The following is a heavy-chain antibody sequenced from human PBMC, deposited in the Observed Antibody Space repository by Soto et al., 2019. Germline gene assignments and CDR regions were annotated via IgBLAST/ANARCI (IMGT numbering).Heavy chain of an antibody. V-gene: IGHV4-39*02. J-gene: IGHJ4*02. CDR2: IYYPGYT. CDR1: SGSTSLNDNS. Sequence: SETLSLTCTLSSGSTSLNDNSCVSIRQPPGKGLEWLATIYYPGYTYYNSSLKSRLTMSVDPSRNQFSLNLNSVTAADTSLYYCASDRKGHGITDAIDYWGQGILVTVX. CDR3: ASDRKGHGITDAIDY.